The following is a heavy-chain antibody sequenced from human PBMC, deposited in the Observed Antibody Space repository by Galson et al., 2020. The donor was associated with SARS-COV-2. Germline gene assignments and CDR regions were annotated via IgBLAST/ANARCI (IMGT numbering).Heavy chain of an antibody. V-gene: IGHV3-48*03. Sequence: GSLRLSCAASGFTFSSYEMNWVRQAPGKGLEWVPYISSSGSTIYYADSVKGRFTISRDNAKNSLYLQMNSLRAEDTAVYYCARGYGGNSGVDYWGQGTLVTVSS. CDR1: GFTFSSYE. D-gene: IGHD2-21*02. CDR3: ARGYGGNSGVDY. CDR2: ISSSGSTI. J-gene: IGHJ4*02.